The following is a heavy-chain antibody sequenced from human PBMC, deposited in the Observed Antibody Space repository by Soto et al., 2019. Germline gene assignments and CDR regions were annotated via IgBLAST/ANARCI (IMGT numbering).Heavy chain of an antibody. Sequence: QVQLVHSGAEVKKPGASVKVSCKASGYTFNNYGISWVRQAPGQGLEWMGWIGPYNGNTDHAQNFQGRVTMTTDTSTNTAYMELRSLRSDDTALYYCARCYCSVGSCYTCWHFDLWGRGTLVTVSS. CDR3: ARCYCSVGSCYTCWHFDL. V-gene: IGHV1-18*01. D-gene: IGHD2-15*01. CDR2: IGPYNGNT. CDR1: GYTFNNYG. J-gene: IGHJ2*01.